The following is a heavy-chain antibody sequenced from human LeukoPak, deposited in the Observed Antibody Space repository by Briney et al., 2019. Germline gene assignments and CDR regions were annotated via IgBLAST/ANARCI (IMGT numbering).Heavy chain of an antibody. CDR2: IYHSGST. V-gene: IGHV4-38-2*02. J-gene: IGHJ4*02. CDR3: ARRGYSGYDFN. CDR1: GYSISSGYY. Sequence: SETLSLTCTVSGYSISSGYYWAWIRQPPGKGQEWIGYIYHSGSTNYNPSLKSRVTISVDTSKNQFSLKLSSVTAADTAVYYCARRGYSGYDFNWGQGTLVTVSS. D-gene: IGHD5-12*01.